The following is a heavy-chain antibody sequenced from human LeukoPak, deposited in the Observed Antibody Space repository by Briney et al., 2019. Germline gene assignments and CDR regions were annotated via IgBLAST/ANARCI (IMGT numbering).Heavy chain of an antibody. Sequence: ASVTVSCKASGYTFTSYYMHWVRQAPGQGLEWMGIINPSGGSTSYAQKFQGRVTMTRDTSTSTVYMELSSLRSEDTAVYYCARFNCGGDCRYYYYGMDVWGQGTTVTVSS. J-gene: IGHJ6*02. V-gene: IGHV1-46*01. CDR3: ARFNCGGDCRYYYYGMDV. CDR2: INPSGGST. D-gene: IGHD2-21*02. CDR1: GYTFTSYY.